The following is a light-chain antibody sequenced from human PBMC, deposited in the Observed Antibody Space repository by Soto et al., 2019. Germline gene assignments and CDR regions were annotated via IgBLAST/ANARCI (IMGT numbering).Light chain of an antibody. V-gene: IGKV3-20*01. CDR1: QSVSKNY. J-gene: IGKJ3*01. Sequence: EIVFTQSPGTLSLSPGERAILSCRASQSVSKNYLAWYQQKPGQATKSLIYGAPNRATGIPDRFSGSGSGTDFTLTISRLEPEDFAVYYCQHYGSSPPFTFGPGTKVDIK. CDR2: GAP. CDR3: QHYGSSPPFT.